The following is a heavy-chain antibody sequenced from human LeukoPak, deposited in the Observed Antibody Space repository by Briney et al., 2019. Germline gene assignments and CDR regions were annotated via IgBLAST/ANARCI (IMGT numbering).Heavy chain of an antibody. V-gene: IGHV1-69*13. J-gene: IGHJ6*03. CDR2: IIPIFGTA. CDR3: AAVRNYYYYMDV. D-gene: IGHD1-14*01. CDR1: GYTFTRYG. Sequence: SVKVSCKASGYTFTRYGITWVRQAPGQGLEWMGGIIPIFGTANYAQKFQGRVTITADESTSTAYMELSSLRSEDTAVYYCAAVRNYYYYMDVWGKGTTVTISS.